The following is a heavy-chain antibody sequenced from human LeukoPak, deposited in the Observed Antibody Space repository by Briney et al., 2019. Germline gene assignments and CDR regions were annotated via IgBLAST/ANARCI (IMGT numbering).Heavy chain of an antibody. V-gene: IGHV4-59*01. CDR3: ARGLVVVVVAAKPGNWFDP. CDR2: IYYSGST. Sequence: PSETLSLTCTVSGGSISSYYWSWIRQPPGKGLEWIGYIYYSGSTNYNPSLKSRVTISVDTSKNQFSLKLSSVTAADTAVYYCARGLVVVVVAAKPGNWFDPWGQGTLVTVSS. CDR1: GGSISSYY. J-gene: IGHJ5*02. D-gene: IGHD2-15*01.